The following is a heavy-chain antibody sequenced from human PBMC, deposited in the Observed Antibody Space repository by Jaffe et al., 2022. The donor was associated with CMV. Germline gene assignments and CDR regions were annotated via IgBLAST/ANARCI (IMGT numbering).Heavy chain of an antibody. J-gene: IGHJ6*02. V-gene: IGHV1-2*02. CDR3: ARVEGGVAVAGYYYYGMDV. D-gene: IGHD6-19*01. Sequence: QVQLVQSGAEVKKPGASVKVSCKASGYTFTGYYMHWVRQAPGQGLEWMGWINPNSGGTNYAQKFQGRVTMTRDTSISTAYMELSRLRSDDTAVYYCARVEGGVAVAGYYYYGMDVWGQGTTVTVSS. CDR1: GYTFTGYY. CDR2: INPNSGGT.